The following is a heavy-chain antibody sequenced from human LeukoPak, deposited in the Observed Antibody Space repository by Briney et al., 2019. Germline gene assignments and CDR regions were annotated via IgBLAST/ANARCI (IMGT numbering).Heavy chain of an antibody. CDR3: ARSRSYYDFWSGYYTYYFDY. CDR2: IYSGGST. J-gene: IGHJ4*02. V-gene: IGHV3-66*02. D-gene: IGHD3-3*01. CDR1: GFTVSSNY. Sequence: GGSLRLSCAASGFTVSSNYMSWVRQAPGKGLEWVSVIYSGGSTYYADSVKGRFAISRDNSKNTLYLQMNSLRAEDTAVYYCARSRSYYDFWSGYYTYYFDYWGQGTLVTVSS.